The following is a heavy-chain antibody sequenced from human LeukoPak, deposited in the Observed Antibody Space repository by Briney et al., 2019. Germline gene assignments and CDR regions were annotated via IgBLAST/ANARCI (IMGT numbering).Heavy chain of an antibody. CDR2: ISWSDDRI. CDR1: GFTFKDHV. J-gene: IGHJ4*02. Sequence: GGSLRLSCAASGFTFKDHVMHWVRHAPGKGLGWVSSISWSDDRIGYADAVKGRFTISRDNAKNSLFLQMNSLRVEDTALYYCAKDLGGSATTVWGQGTLVTVSS. D-gene: IGHD2-2*01. V-gene: IGHV3-9*01. CDR3: AKDLGGSATTV.